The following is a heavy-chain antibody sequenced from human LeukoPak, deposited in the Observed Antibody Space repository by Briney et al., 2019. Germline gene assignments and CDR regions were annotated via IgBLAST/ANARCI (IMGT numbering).Heavy chain of an antibody. D-gene: IGHD6-13*01. V-gene: IGHV3-21*01. CDR1: GFTFSSYS. CDR2: ISSSSSYI. J-gene: IGHJ4*02. CDR3: ARDPRIAAPEDDY. Sequence: GGSLRLSCAASGFTFSSYSMNWVRQAPGKGLEWVSSISSSSSYIYYADSVKGRFTISRDNAKNSLYLQMNSLRAEDTAVYYCARDPRIAAPEDDYWGQGTLVTVSS.